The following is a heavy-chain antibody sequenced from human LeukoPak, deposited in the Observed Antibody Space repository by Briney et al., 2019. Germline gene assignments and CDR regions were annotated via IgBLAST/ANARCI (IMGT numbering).Heavy chain of an antibody. CDR3: ARPGMAATGIAFPFDY. J-gene: IGHJ4*02. D-gene: IGHD6-13*01. CDR2: ISSSGSTI. Sequence: GGSPRLSCAASGFTFSRYEMNWVRQAPGKGLEWVSYISSSGSTIYYADSVKGRFTISRDNAKNSLYLQMNSLRAEDTAVYYCARPGMAATGIAFPFDYWGQGTLVTVSS. CDR1: GFTFSRYE. V-gene: IGHV3-48*03.